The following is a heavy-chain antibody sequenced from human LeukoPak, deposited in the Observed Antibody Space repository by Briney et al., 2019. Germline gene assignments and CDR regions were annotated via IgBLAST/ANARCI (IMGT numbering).Heavy chain of an antibody. CDR1: GFTFGSYS. CDR2: ISSSSSYI. V-gene: IGHV3-21*01. Sequence: GGSLRLSCAASGFTFGSYSMNWVRQAPGKGLEWVSSISSSSSYIYYADSVKGRFTISRDNAKNSPFLQMNSPRAEDTAVYYCARSHDYGIDYWGLGPLVTVSS. D-gene: IGHD4-17*01. J-gene: IGHJ4*02. CDR3: ARSHDYGIDY.